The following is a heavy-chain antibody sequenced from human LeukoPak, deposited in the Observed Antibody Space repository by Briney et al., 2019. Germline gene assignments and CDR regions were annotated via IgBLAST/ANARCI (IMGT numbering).Heavy chain of an antibody. Sequence: GGSLRLSCAASGFTFSSSSINWVRQAPGKGLEWVSYISSSGTTVYYADSVKGRFTISRDNANNSMSLQMNSLRDEDTGFYYCAAAVAGRGFFDYWGQGILVTVSS. J-gene: IGHJ4*02. CDR1: GFTFSSSS. V-gene: IGHV3-48*02. D-gene: IGHD6-19*01. CDR3: AAAVAGRGFFDY. CDR2: ISSSGTTV.